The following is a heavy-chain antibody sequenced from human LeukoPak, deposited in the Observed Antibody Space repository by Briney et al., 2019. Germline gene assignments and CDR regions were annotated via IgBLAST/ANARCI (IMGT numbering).Heavy chain of an antibody. CDR1: GFTFSSYA. D-gene: IGHD3-22*01. CDR2: ISYDGSNK. V-gene: IGHV3-30*04. Sequence: GGSLRLSCAASGFTFSSYAMHWVRQAPGKGLEWVAVISYDGSNKYYADSVKGRFTISRDNSKNTLYLQTNSLRTEDTAVYYCARDWADNSDYPGNYWGQGSLVTVSS. J-gene: IGHJ4*02. CDR3: ARDWADNSDYPGNY.